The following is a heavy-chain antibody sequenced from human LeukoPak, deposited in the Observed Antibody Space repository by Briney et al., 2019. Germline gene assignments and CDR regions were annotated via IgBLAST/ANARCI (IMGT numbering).Heavy chain of an antibody. CDR2: IIPIFGTA. V-gene: IGHV1-69*13. CDR1: GGTFSSYA. D-gene: IGHD3-10*01. Sequence: VASVKVSCKASGGTFSSYAISWVRQAPGQGLEWMGGIIPIFGTANYAQEFQGRVTITADESTSTAYMELSSLRSEDTAVYYCARDPRDGSGSPDYWGQGTLVTVSS. CDR3: ARDPRDGSGSPDY. J-gene: IGHJ4*02.